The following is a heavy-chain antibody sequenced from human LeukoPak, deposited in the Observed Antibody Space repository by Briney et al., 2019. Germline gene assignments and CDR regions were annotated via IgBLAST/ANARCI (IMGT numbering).Heavy chain of an antibody. CDR1: GYTFTSYG. CDR3: VRDGPDRRDGYDWDY. Sequence: PSVKLSCKASGYTFTSYGISWVRQAPGQGLEWMGWISAYNGNTKYAQKVQGRVTMITDTSTNTAYMELRSLRSDDTAVYYCVRDGPDRRDGYDWDYWGQGTMATDSS. CDR2: ISAYNGNT. V-gene: IGHV1-18*01. J-gene: IGHJ4*02. D-gene: IGHD5-24*01.